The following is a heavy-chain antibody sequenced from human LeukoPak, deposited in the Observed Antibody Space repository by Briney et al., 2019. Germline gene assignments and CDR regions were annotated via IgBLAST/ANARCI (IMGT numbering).Heavy chain of an antibody. D-gene: IGHD5-18*01. J-gene: IGHJ6*03. Sequence: SETLPLTCTVSGGSISSHYWSRIRQPPGKGLEWIGYIYYSGSTNYNPSLKSRVTISVDTSKNQFSLKLSSVTAADTAVYYCARGRGYSYGYDTYYYYYYMDVWGKGTTVTVSS. V-gene: IGHV4-59*11. CDR1: GGSISSHY. CDR2: IYYSGST. CDR3: ARGRGYSYGYDTYYYYYYMDV.